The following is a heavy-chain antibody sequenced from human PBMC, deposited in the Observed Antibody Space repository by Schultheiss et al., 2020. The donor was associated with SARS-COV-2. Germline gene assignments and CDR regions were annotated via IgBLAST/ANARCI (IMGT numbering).Heavy chain of an antibody. D-gene: IGHD6-13*01. CDR1: GYTFSSYA. V-gene: IGHV1-69*13. Sequence: SVKVSCKASGYTFSSYAISWVRQAPGQGLEWMGGIIPIFGTANYAQKFQGRVTITADESTSTAYMELSSLRSDDTAVYYCALSILAAAGNDGPCDWGQGTLVTVSS. CDR3: ALSILAAAGNDGPCD. CDR2: IIPIFGTA. J-gene: IGHJ4*02.